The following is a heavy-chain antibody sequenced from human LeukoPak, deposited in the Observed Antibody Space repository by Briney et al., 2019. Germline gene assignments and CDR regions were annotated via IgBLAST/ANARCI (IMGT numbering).Heavy chain of an antibody. D-gene: IGHD3-3*01. Sequence: SETLSLTCTVSGGSISSYYWSWIRQPAGKGLEWIGRIYTSGSTNYNPSLKSRVTMSVDTSKNQFSLKLSSVTAADTAVYYWAGDEAKYYDFWSGYCWFAPWGQGTLVTVSS. CDR1: GGSISSYY. V-gene: IGHV4-4*07. J-gene: IGHJ5*02. CDR2: IYTSGST. CDR3: AGDEAKYYDFWSGYCWFAP.